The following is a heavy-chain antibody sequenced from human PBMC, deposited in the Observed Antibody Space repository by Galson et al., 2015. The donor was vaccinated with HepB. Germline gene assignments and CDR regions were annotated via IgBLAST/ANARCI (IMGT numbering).Heavy chain of an antibody. J-gene: IGHJ4*02. CDR1: GFTFSDYW. D-gene: IGHD7-27*01. Sequence: SLRLSCAVSGFTFSDYWMNWVRQAPGEGLEWVANIKHDGTEKYYVDSVKGRFTISRDNAKNSLYLQMNSLRAEDTALYYCARNINWGSDYWGQGTLVTVSS. CDR3: ARNINWGSDY. V-gene: IGHV3-7*03. CDR2: IKHDGTEK.